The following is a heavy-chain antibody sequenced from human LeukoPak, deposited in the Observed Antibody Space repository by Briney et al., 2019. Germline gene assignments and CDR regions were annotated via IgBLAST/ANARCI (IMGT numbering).Heavy chain of an antibody. CDR2: IWYEGSNK. CDR1: GFTFSSHG. Sequence: GGSLRLSCAASGFTFSSHGMHWVRQAPGKGLEGVAVIWYEGSNKYSADPVKGRFTISRDNSKNTLYLQMNSLRAENTAVYYCARSGPYESSAYFFTYWGQGTLVTVSS. D-gene: IGHD3-22*01. V-gene: IGHV3-33*08. J-gene: IGHJ4*02. CDR3: ARSGPYESSAYFFTY.